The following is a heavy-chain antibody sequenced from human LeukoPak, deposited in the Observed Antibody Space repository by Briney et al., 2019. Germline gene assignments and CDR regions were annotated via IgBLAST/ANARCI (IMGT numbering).Heavy chain of an antibody. J-gene: IGHJ6*02. Sequence: GGSLRLSCAASGFTFDDYAMHWVRQAPGKGLEWVSGISWNSGSIGYADSVKGRFTISRDNAKNSLYLQMNSLRAEDTAVYYCARDSAEERDYYYGMDVWGQGTTVTVSS. CDR1: GFTFDDYA. V-gene: IGHV3-9*01. CDR3: ARDSAEERDYYYGMDV. CDR2: ISWNSGSI.